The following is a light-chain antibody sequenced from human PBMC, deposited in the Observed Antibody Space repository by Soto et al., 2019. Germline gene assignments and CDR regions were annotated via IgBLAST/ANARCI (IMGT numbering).Light chain of an antibody. CDR2: DNR. Sequence: SYELTQPPSVSVAPGQTATISCSGINLGLESVHWYQQKPGQAPVLVVYDNRDRPSGTPARLSGSNSDNTATLTINSVEAGDEADYYCQVWDSGSDHVVFGGGTKLTVL. V-gene: IGLV3-21*02. J-gene: IGLJ2*01. CDR3: QVWDSGSDHVV. CDR1: NLGLES.